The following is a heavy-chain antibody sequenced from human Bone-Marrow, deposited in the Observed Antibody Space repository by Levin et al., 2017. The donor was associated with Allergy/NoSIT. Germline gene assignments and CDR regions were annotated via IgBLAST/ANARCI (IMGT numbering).Heavy chain of an antibody. Sequence: HPGGSLRLSCAASGFTFSSYAMSWVRQAPGKGLEWVSAISGSGGSTYYADSVKGRFTISRDNSKNTLYLQMNSLRAEDTAVYYCAKDLNTGTTGLLGAGGQGTLVTVSS. V-gene: IGHV3-23*01. D-gene: IGHD1-1*01. CDR2: ISGSGGST. CDR1: GFTFSSYA. J-gene: IGHJ4*02. CDR3: AKDLNTGTTGLLGA.